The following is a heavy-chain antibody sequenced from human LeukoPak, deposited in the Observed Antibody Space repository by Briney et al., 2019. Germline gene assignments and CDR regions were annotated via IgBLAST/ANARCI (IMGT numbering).Heavy chain of an antibody. V-gene: IGHV3-30*02. Sequence: GGSLRLSCAASGFTFSSYGMHWVRQAPGKGLEWVAFIRYDGSNKYYADSVKGRFTISRDNSKNTLYLQMNSLRAEDTAVCYCAKPTFDILTGSEDYWGQGTLVTVSS. J-gene: IGHJ4*02. CDR1: GFTFSSYG. CDR2: IRYDGSNK. CDR3: AKPTFDILTGSEDY. D-gene: IGHD3-9*01.